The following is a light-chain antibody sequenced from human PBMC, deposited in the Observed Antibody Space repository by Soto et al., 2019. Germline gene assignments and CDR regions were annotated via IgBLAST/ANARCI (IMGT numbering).Light chain of an antibody. J-gene: IGLJ3*02. CDR3: QSYDSSLSGSV. CDR1: SSNIGAGYD. V-gene: IGLV1-40*01. CDR2: GNS. Sequence: QSVLTQPPSVSGAPGQRVTISCTGSSSNIGAGYDVHWYQQLPGTAPKHLIYGNSNRPSGVPDRFSGSKSGTSASLAITGLQAEDEADYCCQSYDSSLSGSVFGGGTKLTV.